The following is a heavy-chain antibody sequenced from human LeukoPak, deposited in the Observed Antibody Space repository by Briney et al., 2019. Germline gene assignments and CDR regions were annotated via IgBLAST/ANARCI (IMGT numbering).Heavy chain of an antibody. J-gene: IGHJ5*02. Sequence: SETLSLTCTVSGGSISSSSYYWGWIRQPPGKGLEWIGSIYYSGSTYYNPSLKSRVTISVDTSKNQSSLKLSSVTAADTAVYYCASAEMATIWFDPWGQGTLVTVSS. CDR2: IYYSGST. CDR3: ASAEMATIWFDP. D-gene: IGHD5-24*01. V-gene: IGHV4-39*01. CDR1: GGSISSSSYY.